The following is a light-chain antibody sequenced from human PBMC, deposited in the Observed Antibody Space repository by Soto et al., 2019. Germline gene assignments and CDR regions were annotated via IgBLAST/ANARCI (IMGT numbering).Light chain of an antibody. CDR3: QQYGSSLIT. CDR1: QTVSSNY. CDR2: GAS. V-gene: IGKV3-20*01. J-gene: IGKJ5*01. Sequence: EIVWTQSPGTLSLSPGERVTLSCRASQTVSSNYLAWYQQKPGQPPRLLMYGASSRATGIPDRFSGSGSGTDFTLTISRLEPEDFAMYYCQQYGSSLITFGQGTRLEIK.